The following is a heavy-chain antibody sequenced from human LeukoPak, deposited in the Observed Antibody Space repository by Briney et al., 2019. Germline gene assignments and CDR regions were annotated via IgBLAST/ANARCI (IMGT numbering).Heavy chain of an antibody. CDR3: ARGAGNSWFDD. V-gene: IGHV1-3*01. CDR1: GYTFTIYT. Sequence: GASVRVSCTASGYTFTIYTIHWVRQAPGQRLEWMGWINPGNGNTQCSQNFQGRVTMTRDTSATTAYMELSSLDSEDTAVYYCARGAGNSWFDDWGQGTLVTVSS. D-gene: IGHD6-13*01. J-gene: IGHJ4*02. CDR2: INPGNGNT.